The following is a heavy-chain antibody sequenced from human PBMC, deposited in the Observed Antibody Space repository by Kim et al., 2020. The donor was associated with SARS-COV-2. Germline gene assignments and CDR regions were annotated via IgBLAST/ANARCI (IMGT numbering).Heavy chain of an antibody. CDR1: GFTFSSYW. CDR2: IKQDGSEK. Sequence: GGSLRLSCAASGFTFSSYWMSWVRQAPGKGLEWVANIKQDGSEKYYVDSVKGRFTISRDNAKNSLYLQMNSLRAEDTAVYYCARDVVRETMVRGVIPNYYYYYMDVWGKGTTVTVSS. V-gene: IGHV3-7*01. J-gene: IGHJ6*03. CDR3: ARDVVRETMVRGVIPNYYYYYMDV. D-gene: IGHD3-10*01.